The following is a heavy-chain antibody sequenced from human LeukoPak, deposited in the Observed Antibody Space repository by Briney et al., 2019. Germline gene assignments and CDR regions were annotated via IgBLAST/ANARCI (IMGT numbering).Heavy chain of an antibody. V-gene: IGHV3-11*05. CDR1: GFVFSDFY. D-gene: IGHD5/OR15-5a*01. CDR2: ISPDGSYT. J-gene: IGHJ4*02. CDR3: ASDQVSGVFDY. Sequence: GGSLRLSCAGSGFVFSDFYINWIRHSPGKWLEWLAYISPDGSYTTYGDSVKGRFVSSRDNAKNSVSLQMNSLRVEDTAVYFCASDQVSGVFDYWGQGARVTVS.